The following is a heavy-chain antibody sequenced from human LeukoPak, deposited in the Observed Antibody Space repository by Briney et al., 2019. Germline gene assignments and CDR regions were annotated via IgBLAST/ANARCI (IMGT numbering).Heavy chain of an antibody. Sequence: SETLSLTCTVSGGSISSSSYYWGWIRQPPGKGLEWIGSIYYSGSTYYNPSLKSRVTISVDTSKNQFSLKLSSVTAADTAVYYCARRGYSSSSYYYYYYMDVWGKGTTVTVSS. CDR1: GGSISSSSYY. D-gene: IGHD6-6*01. J-gene: IGHJ6*03. V-gene: IGHV4-39*07. CDR2: IYYSGST. CDR3: ARRGYSSSSYYYYYYMDV.